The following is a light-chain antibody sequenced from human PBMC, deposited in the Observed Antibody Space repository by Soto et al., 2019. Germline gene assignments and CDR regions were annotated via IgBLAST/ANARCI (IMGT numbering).Light chain of an antibody. CDR3: HQRYNWPRVT. J-gene: IGKJ5*01. Sequence: EVVMTQSPTTLSVSPGARAPLSCRASQSVSSNLAWYQQKPGQAPRLLFYGASTRATGIPARFSGSGSGTEFTLTISSLEPEDFAVYFCHQRYNWPRVTFGQGTRLEIK. V-gene: IGKV3-15*01. CDR1: QSVSSN. CDR2: GAS.